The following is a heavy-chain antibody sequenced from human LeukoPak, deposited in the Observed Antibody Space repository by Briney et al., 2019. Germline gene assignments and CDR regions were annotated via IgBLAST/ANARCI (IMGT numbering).Heavy chain of an antibody. Sequence: PGRSLRLSCTASGFTFGDYAMSWVRQAPGKGLEWVGFIRSKAYGGITEYAASVKGRFTISRDDSKSIAYLQMNSLKTEDTAVYYCTSWCSGSSCPGPDAFDIWGQGTMVTVSS. D-gene: IGHD6-13*01. CDR1: GFTFGDYA. CDR2: IRSKAYGGIT. CDR3: TSWCSGSSCPGPDAFDI. V-gene: IGHV3-49*04. J-gene: IGHJ3*02.